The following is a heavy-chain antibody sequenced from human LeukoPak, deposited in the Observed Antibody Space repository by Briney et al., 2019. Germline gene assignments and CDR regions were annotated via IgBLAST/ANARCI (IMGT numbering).Heavy chain of an antibody. V-gene: IGHV3-21*01. CDR2: ISTSSSYI. CDR3: ARVAVAGNRYYYYYMDV. D-gene: IGHD6-19*01. J-gene: IGHJ6*03. Sequence: GGSLRLSFAASGFTFSSYSMNWVRQAPGKGLEWVSSISTSSSYIYYADSVKGRFTISRDNAKNSLYLQMNSLRAEDTGVYYCARVAVAGNRYYYYYMDVWGKGTTVTVSS. CDR1: GFTFSSYS.